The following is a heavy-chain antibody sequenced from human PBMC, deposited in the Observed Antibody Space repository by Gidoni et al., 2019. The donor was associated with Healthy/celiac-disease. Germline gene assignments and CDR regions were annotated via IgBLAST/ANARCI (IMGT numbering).Heavy chain of an antibody. D-gene: IGHD6-13*01. Sequence: QVQLVQSGAEVKKPGASVKVSCKASGYTFTSYDINWVRQATGKGLEWMGWINPNSGNTGYAQKFQGRVTMTRNTSISTAYMELSSLRSEDTAVYYCASSTDSSSWTLIDYWGQGTLVTVSS. CDR2: INPNSGNT. CDR1: GYTFTSYD. V-gene: IGHV1-8*01. J-gene: IGHJ4*02. CDR3: ASSTDSSSWTLIDY.